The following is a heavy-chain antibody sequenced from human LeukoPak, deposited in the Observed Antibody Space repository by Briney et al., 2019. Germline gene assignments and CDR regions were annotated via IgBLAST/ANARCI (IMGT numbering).Heavy chain of an antibody. V-gene: IGHV1-46*01. CDR3: ARGNLMNYYDSSGYYHD. J-gene: IGHJ4*02. Sequence: ASVKVSCKASGYTFTSYYMHWVRQAPGQGLEWMGIINPSGGSTSYAQEFQGRVTMTRDTSTSTVYMELSSLRSEDTAVYYCARGNLMNYYDSSGYYHDWGQGTLVTVSS. CDR2: INPSGGST. CDR1: GYTFTSYY. D-gene: IGHD3-22*01.